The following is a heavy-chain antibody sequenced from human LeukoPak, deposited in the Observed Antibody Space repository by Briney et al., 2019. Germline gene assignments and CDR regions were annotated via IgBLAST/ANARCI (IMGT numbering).Heavy chain of an antibody. CDR2: ISWNSGSI. Sequence: GESLRLSCAASGFTFSSYAMAWVRQAPGKGLEWVSGISWNSGSIGYADSVKGRFTISRDNAKNSLYLQMNSLRAEDTALYYCAKGPYFDWLSFPSGAFDIWGQGTMVTVSS. CDR1: GFTFSSYA. V-gene: IGHV3-9*01. D-gene: IGHD3-9*01. CDR3: AKGPYFDWLSFPSGAFDI. J-gene: IGHJ3*02.